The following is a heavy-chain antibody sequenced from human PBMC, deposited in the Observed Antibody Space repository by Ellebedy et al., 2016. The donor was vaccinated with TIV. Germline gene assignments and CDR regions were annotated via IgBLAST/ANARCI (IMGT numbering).Heavy chain of an antibody. J-gene: IGHJ5*02. D-gene: IGHD5-12*01. CDR3: ARAFDGNSGYDVPFDP. CDR2: ISSSGRIM. Sequence: PGGSLRLSCAASGFTFSDYYMTWIRQAPGKGLEWVAYISSSGRIMYHADSVKGRFTISRDNAKNSLYLQMNSLRAEDTAVYYCARAFDGNSGYDVPFDPWGQGTLVTVSS. CDR1: GFTFSDYY. V-gene: IGHV3-11*01.